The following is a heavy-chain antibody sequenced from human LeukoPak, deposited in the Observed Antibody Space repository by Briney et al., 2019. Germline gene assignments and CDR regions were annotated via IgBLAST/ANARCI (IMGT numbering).Heavy chain of an antibody. CDR2: IYYSGST. V-gene: IGHV4-39*01. J-gene: IGHJ6*02. CDR3: ARGVPGYYYGMDV. Sequence: SETLSLTCTVSGGSISSSSHYWGWIRQPPGKGLEWIGSIYYSGSTYYNPSLKSRVTISVDTSKNQFSLKLSSVTAADTAVYYCARGVPGYYYGMDVWGQGTTVTVSS. CDR1: GGSISSSSHY.